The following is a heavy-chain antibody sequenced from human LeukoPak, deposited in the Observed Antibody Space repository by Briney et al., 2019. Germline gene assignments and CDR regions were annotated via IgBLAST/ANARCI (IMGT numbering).Heavy chain of an antibody. Sequence: GGSLRLSCSASGFTFSSYGMHWVRQAPGKGLEWVAVISYDGSNKYYADSVKGRFTISRDKSKNTLYLQMNSLRAEDTAVYYCAKDLLGGDSGSYYEVGELGMDVWGQGTTVTVSS. CDR2: ISYDGSNK. CDR3: AKDLLGGDSGSYYEVGELGMDV. CDR1: GFTFSSYG. V-gene: IGHV3-30*18. J-gene: IGHJ6*02. D-gene: IGHD1-26*01.